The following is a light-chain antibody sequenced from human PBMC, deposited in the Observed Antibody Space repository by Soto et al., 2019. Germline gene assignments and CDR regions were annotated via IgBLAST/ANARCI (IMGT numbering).Light chain of an antibody. J-gene: IGLJ1*01. CDR1: SSDVGGYNY. V-gene: IGLV2-14*01. CDR3: SSSTSSSPPSV. Sequence: QSALTQPASVSGSPGQSITISCTGTSSDVGGYNYVSWYQQHPGKAPKLMIYEVSNRPSGVSNRFSGSKSGITASLTISGLQAEDEADYYCSSSTSSSPPSVFGTGTKVTVL. CDR2: EVS.